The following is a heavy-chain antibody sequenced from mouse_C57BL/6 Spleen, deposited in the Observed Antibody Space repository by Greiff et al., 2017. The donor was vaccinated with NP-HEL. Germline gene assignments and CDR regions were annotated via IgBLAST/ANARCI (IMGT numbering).Heavy chain of an antibody. V-gene: IGHV1-59*01. D-gene: IGHD4-1*01. CDR1: GYTFTSYW. CDR3: ARSSNWDFDY. Sequence: QVQLKQPGAELVRPGTSVKLSCKASGYTFTSYWMHWVKQRLGQGLEWIGVIDPSDSYTNYNQKFKGKATLTVDTSSSTAYMQLSSLTSEDSAVYYCARSSNWDFDYWGQGTTLTVSS. CDR2: IDPSDSYT. J-gene: IGHJ2*01.